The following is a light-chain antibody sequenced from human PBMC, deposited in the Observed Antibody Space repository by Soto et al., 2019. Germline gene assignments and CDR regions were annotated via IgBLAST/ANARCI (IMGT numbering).Light chain of an antibody. CDR1: NSDVGGYNY. V-gene: IGLV2-11*01. J-gene: IGLJ2*01. Sequence: QSALTQPRSVSGSPGQSVTISCTGTNSDVGGYNYVSWYQQHPGKAPKVMIYDVSERPSGVTDRFSGSKSGNTASLTISGLQAEDEADYYCCSYAGSYTVVFGGGTKLTVL. CDR2: DVS. CDR3: CSYAGSYTVV.